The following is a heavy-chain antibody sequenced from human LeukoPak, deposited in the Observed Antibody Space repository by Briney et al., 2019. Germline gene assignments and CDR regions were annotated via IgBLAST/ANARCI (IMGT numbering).Heavy chain of an antibody. CDR2: ICSGGST. V-gene: IGHV3-66*01. D-gene: IGHD4-17*01. CDR1: GFTVSSNY. J-gene: IGHJ5*02. CDR3: ARYYGDYDGWFDP. Sequence: GGSLRLSCAASGFTVSSNYMSWVRQAPGKGLEWVSVICSGGSTYYADSVKGRFTISRDNSKNTLYLQMNSLRAEDTAVYYCARYYGDYDGWFDPWGQGTLVTVSS.